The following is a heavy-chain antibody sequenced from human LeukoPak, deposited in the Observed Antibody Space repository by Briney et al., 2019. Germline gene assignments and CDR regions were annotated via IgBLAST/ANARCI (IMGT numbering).Heavy chain of an antibody. V-gene: IGHV1-2*04. CDR3: AREGGYGSEENWFDP. CDR2: INPNSGGT. Sequence: ASVKVSCKASGYTFTGYYMHWVRQAPGQGLEWMGWINPNSGGTNYAQKFQGWVTMTRDTSISTAYMELSRLRSDDTAVYYCAREGGYGSEENWFDPWGQGTLVTVSS. D-gene: IGHD3-10*01. CDR1: GYTFTGYY. J-gene: IGHJ5*02.